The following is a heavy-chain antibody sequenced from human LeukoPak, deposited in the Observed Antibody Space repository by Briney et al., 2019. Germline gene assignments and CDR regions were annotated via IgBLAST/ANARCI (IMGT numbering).Heavy chain of an antibody. CDR2: IADDGGVK. CDR3: AREATWGEWYFDH. Sequence: PGRSLRLSCVASGITFSRHGMDWVRQAPGKGLEWVAVIADDGGVKQYADSVKGRFTVSRDNSKSTLYLQMNGLSVEDTAIYYCAREATWGEWYFDHWGQGTPVTLSS. V-gene: IGHV3-30*03. D-gene: IGHD3-3*01. J-gene: IGHJ4*02. CDR1: GITFSRHG.